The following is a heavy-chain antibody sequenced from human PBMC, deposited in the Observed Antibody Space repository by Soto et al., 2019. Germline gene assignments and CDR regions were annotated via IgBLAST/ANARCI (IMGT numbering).Heavy chain of an antibody. D-gene: IGHD2-15*01. CDR1: GFTFSSYW. Sequence: EVQLVESGGGLVQPGGSLRLSCAASGFTFSSYWMHWVRQAPGKGLVWVSRINSDGSSTSYADSVKGRFTISRDNAKNTLYLQRNSLRAEDTAVYYCARSIAAGVNWFDPWGQGTLVTVSS. CDR2: INSDGSST. CDR3: ARSIAAGVNWFDP. J-gene: IGHJ5*02. V-gene: IGHV3-74*01.